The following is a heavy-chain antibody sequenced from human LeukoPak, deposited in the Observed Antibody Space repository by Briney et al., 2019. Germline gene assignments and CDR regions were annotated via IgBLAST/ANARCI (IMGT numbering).Heavy chain of an antibody. CDR3: ARPPSRGYSSSFEY. CDR2: IYLDESDI. CDR1: GYSFPTYW. Sequence: PGESLKISCQGLGYSFPTYWIAWVRQMPGKGLDWMGIIYLDESDIRYSPSFQGQVTISAEPSISTAYLQWSSLKASDTAMYYCARPPSRGYSSSFEYWGQGTLVTVSS. D-gene: IGHD2-2*03. J-gene: IGHJ4*02. V-gene: IGHV5-51*01.